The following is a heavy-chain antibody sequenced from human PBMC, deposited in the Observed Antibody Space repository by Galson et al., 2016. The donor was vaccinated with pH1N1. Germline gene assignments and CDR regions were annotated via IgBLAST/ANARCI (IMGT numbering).Heavy chain of an antibody. J-gene: IGHJ4*02. V-gene: IGHV3-30*18. D-gene: IGHD6-13*01. Sequence: SLRLSCAASGFTFNKYGMHWVRQAPGKGLGWVAVTSYDGSNKYYADSVKGRFTISRYDSENMLYLQMNSLRAEDTAVYYCAKVVRGSSWPSFDYWGQGTLVTVSS. CDR1: GFTFNKYG. CDR2: TSYDGSNK. CDR3: AKVVRGSSWPSFDY.